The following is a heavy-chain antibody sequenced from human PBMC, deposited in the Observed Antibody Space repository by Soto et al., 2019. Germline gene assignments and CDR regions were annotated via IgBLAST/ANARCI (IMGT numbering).Heavy chain of an antibody. CDR1: RFTFRTYT. Sequence: WGYLSLSCISSRFTFRTYTMNWVRQASGKGLGWVSGIRGFSPYTFYAESVKGRFTISRDNAKNSVFLQMDSLRAEDTAVYYCARDRGYDAHDYYYNAMDVWGQGNTVTVSS. D-gene: IGHD3-10*01. CDR3: ARDRGYDAHDYYYNAMDV. V-gene: IGHV3-21*01. J-gene: IGHJ6*02. CDR2: IRGFSPYT.